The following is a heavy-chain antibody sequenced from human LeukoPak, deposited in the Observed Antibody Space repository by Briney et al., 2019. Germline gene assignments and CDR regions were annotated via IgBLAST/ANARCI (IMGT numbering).Heavy chain of an antibody. D-gene: IGHD2-2*01. J-gene: IGHJ4*02. CDR3: ARVMPFNVFFDD. CDR1: GGSISSYY. Sequence: SETLSLTCTVSGGSISSYYWRWLRQPPGKGLEWIGYIYYSGSTNYNPSLKSRVTISVDTSKNQFSLKLSSVTATDTAVYYCARVMPFNVFFDDWGQGTLVTVSS. V-gene: IGHV4-59*01. CDR2: IYYSGST.